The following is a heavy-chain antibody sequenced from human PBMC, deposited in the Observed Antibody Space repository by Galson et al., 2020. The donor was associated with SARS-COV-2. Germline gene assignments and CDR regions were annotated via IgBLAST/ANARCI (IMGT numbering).Heavy chain of an antibody. CDR2: IIPVYGTT. V-gene: IGHV1-69*13. Sequence: SVKVSCKASGDTFSSYGVTWVRQAPGQGLEWVGGIIPVYGTTHYAQKSQGSVTIIADESRTVVSLEWSSLRSDDTAIYYCSRDKAYTIGRGWFDPWGQGTLVTVSS. CDR1: GDTFSSYG. CDR3: SRDKAYTIGRGWFDP. D-gene: IGHD2-21*01. J-gene: IGHJ5*02.